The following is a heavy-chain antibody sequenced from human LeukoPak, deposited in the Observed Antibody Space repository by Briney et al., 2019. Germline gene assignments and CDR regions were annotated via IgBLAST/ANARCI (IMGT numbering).Heavy chain of an antibody. Sequence: SQTLSLTCTDSGGSISSGGYYWSWIRQPPGKGVEWIGYIYHSGSTYYNPSLKSRVTISVDRSKNQFSLKLSSVTAADTAVYYCARTPSIGYYYYYMDVWRKGTTVTVSS. CDR1: GGSISSGGYY. V-gene: IGHV4-30-2*01. D-gene: IGHD2/OR15-2a*01. J-gene: IGHJ6*03. CDR3: ARTPSIGYYYYYMDV. CDR2: IYHSGST.